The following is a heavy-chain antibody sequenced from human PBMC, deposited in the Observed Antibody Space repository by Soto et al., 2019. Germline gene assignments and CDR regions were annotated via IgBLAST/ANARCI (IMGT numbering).Heavy chain of an antibody. V-gene: IGHV4-4*02. D-gene: IGHD2-2*01. Sequence: SETLSLTCAVSGGSISSSNWWSWVRQPPGKGLEWIGEIYHSGSTNYNPSLKSRVTISVDTSKNQFSLKLSSVTAADTAVYYCAIPDGDVPAAMRGPNYYYYGMDVWGQGTTVTVSS. CDR1: GGSISSSNW. CDR3: AIPDGDVPAAMRGPNYYYYGMDV. J-gene: IGHJ6*02. CDR2: IYHSGST.